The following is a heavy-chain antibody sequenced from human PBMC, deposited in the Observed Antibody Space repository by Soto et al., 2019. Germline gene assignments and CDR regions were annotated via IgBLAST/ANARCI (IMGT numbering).Heavy chain of an antibody. CDR2: ISYDGSDR. Sequence: GGSLRLSCEGPGFTFSDYGFHWVRQAPGKGLEWVAMISYDGSDRYYRDSVQGRFTISRDDSKNTVFLQMNSLRTEDTAMYYCARSTYCNGGSCYPQYWGPGTLVPVYS. CDR3: ARSTYCNGGSCYPQY. D-gene: IGHD2-15*01. CDR1: GFTFSDYG. J-gene: IGHJ4*02. V-gene: IGHV3-30*03.